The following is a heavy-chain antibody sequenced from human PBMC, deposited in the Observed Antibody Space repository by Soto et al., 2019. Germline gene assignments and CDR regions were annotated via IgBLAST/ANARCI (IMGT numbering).Heavy chain of an antibody. CDR3: ARCASVTCAPLY. J-gene: IGHJ4*02. CDR2: ILFDGNKK. Sequence: PGGSLRLSCSASGFIFSDYAMHWVRQAPGKGMEWVAVILFDGNKKYYVDSVEGRFTISRDNAQNSLYLQMNSLRAGDTAMYYCARCASVTCAPLYWGQGTLVTVSS. CDR1: GFIFSDYA. D-gene: IGHD1-26*01. V-gene: IGHV3-30*03.